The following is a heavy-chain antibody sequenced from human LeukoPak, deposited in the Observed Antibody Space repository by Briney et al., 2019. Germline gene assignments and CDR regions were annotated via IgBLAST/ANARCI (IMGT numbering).Heavy chain of an antibody. D-gene: IGHD1-26*01. J-gene: IGHJ3*02. Sequence: GGSLRLSCAASGFSVISSAMSWVRQAPGKGLEWVSSISSSSSYIYYADSVKGRFTISRDNAKNSLYLQMNSLRAEDTAVYYCAVPSGRYYGGDAFDIWGQGTMVTVSS. CDR1: GFSVISSA. CDR2: ISSSSSYI. V-gene: IGHV3-21*01. CDR3: AVPSGRYYGGDAFDI.